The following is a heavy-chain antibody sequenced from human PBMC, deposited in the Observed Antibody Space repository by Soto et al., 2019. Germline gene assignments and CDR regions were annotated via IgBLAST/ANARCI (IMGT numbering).Heavy chain of an antibody. V-gene: IGHV4-59*01. D-gene: IGHD6-13*01. CDR1: GGSISSYY. CDR2: IYYSGST. J-gene: IGHJ5*02. Sequence: PSETLSLTCTVSGGSISSYYWSWIRQPPGKGLEWIGYIYYSGSTNYNPSLKSRVTISVDTSKNQFSLKLSSVTAADTAVYYCARVPYPLYSSSHAWNWFDPWGQGTLVTVSS. CDR3: ARVPYPLYSSSHAWNWFDP.